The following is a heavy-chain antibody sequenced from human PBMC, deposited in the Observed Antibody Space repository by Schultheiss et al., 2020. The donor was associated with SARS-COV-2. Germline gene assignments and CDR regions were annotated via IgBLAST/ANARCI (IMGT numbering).Heavy chain of an antibody. CDR1: GFTFSSYA. Sequence: GGSLRLSCAASGFTFSSYAMHWVRQAPGKGLEWVAVIWYDGSNKYYADSVKGRFTISRDNSKNTLYLQMNSLRAEDTAVYYCARDRGIAVAGTPYYGMDVWGQGTTVTVSS. J-gene: IGHJ6*02. V-gene: IGHV3-33*08. CDR3: ARDRGIAVAGTPYYGMDV. D-gene: IGHD6-19*01. CDR2: IWYDGSNK.